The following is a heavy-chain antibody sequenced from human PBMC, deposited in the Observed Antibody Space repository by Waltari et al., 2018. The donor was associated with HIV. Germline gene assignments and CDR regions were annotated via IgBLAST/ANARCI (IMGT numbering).Heavy chain of an antibody. CDR3: ARDHRPLAVAAKNWFDP. J-gene: IGHJ5*02. D-gene: IGHD6-19*01. CDR2: GSAYNGNT. Sequence: QVQLVQSGAEVKKPGASVKVSCKASGYTFTSYGISWVRQAPGQGLEWMGWGSAYNGNTKYAQKLQGRVTMTTDTSTSTAYMELRSLRSDDTAVYYCARDHRPLAVAAKNWFDPWGQGTLVTVSS. CDR1: GYTFTSYG. V-gene: IGHV1-18*01.